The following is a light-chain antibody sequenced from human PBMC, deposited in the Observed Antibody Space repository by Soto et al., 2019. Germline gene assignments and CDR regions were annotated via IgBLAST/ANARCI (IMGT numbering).Light chain of an antibody. CDR3: QQYNSYSRT. V-gene: IGKV1-5*03. J-gene: IGKJ1*01. CDR1: QSISSW. CDR2: KAS. Sequence: IKMNQSPSTLSATVGDRVTITCRASQSISSWLAWYQQKPGKAPKLLIYKASSLESGVPSRFSGSGSGTEFTLTISSLQPDDFATYYCQQYNSYSRTFGQGTKVDI.